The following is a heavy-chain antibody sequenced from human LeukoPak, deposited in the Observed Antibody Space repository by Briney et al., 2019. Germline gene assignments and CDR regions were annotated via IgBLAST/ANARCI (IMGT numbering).Heavy chain of an antibody. J-gene: IGHJ4*02. V-gene: IGHV3-53*01. CDR1: GFTVSSNY. Sequence: GGSLRLSCAASGFTVSSNYMSWVRQAPGKGLEWVSVIHSGGSTYYADSVKGRFTISRDNSKNTLYLQMNSLRAEDTAVYYCARDLIVGATLGSDYWGQGTLVTVSS. CDR3: ARDLIVGATLGSDY. CDR2: IHSGGST. D-gene: IGHD1-26*01.